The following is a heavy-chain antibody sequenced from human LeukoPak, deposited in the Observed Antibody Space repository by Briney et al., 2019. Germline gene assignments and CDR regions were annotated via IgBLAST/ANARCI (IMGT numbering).Heavy chain of an antibody. CDR1: GFTFSSYE. CDR3: ARVYTIFGVVITDGMDV. D-gene: IGHD3-3*01. CDR2: ISSSGGTI. J-gene: IGHJ6*02. Sequence: GGSLRLSCAASGFTFSSYEMNWVRQAPGKGLEWISHISSSGGTIYYADSVKGRFTISRDNAKNSLYLQMNSLRAEDTAVYYCARVYTIFGVVITDGMDVWGQGTTVTVSS. V-gene: IGHV3-48*03.